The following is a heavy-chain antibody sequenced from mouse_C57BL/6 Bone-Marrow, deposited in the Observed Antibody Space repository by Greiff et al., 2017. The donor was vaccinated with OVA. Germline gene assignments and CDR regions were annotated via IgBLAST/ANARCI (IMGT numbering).Heavy chain of an antibody. CDR1: GYTFTSYG. V-gene: IGHV1-81*01. J-gene: IGHJ4*01. Sequence: QVQLQQSGAELARPGASVKLSCKASGYTFTSYGISWVKQRTGQGLEWIGEIYPRSGNTYYNEKFKGKANLTADKSSSTAYMELRSLTSEDAAVYFCARRRYYGNYDAMDYWGQGTSVTVSS. CDR2: IYPRSGNT. D-gene: IGHD2-1*01. CDR3: ARRRYYGNYDAMDY.